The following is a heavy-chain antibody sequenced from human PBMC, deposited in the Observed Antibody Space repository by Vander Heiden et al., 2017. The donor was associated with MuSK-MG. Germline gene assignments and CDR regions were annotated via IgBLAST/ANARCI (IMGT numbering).Heavy chain of an antibody. CDR3: GGRRFLIALFRSHDS. CDR1: GFTFSNYV. Sequence: EVQLSESGGDLVQPGGSLRLSCAASGFTFSNYVMNWVRQAPGKGLEWVSAIRGSGGTSHYADSLWCRFTVPRDNSMNLLYLQMNRLRLDHTALYYCGGRRFLIALFRSHDSWG. D-gene: IGHD3-16*01. J-gene: IGHJ5*01. V-gene: IGHV3-23*01. CDR2: IRGSGGTS.